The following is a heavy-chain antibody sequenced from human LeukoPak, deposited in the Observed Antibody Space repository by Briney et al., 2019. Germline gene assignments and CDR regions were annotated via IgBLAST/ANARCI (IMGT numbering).Heavy chain of an antibody. D-gene: IGHD2-21*01. CDR2: INHSGST. CDR1: GGSFTGYY. Sequence: PSETLSLTYAVYGGSFTGYYWSWIRQPPGKGLEWIGEINHSGSTNYNPSLKSRVTISADTSKNQFSLKLSSVTAADTAVYYCAREHMSDAFDIWGQGTMVTVSS. V-gene: IGHV4-34*01. CDR3: AREHMSDAFDI. J-gene: IGHJ3*02.